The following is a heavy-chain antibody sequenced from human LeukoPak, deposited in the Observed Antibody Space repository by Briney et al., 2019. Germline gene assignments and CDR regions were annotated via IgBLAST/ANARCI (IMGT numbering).Heavy chain of an antibody. CDR2: ISGNRGST. CDR1: GFTLRDFT. Sequence: GGSLRLSCAAPGFTLRDFTMSWGRQAPGKALEWVSGISGNRGSTYYADSVKGRFTISRDNSKNTLYLQMNSLRAEDTAVYYCAKDVWFGDPWGQGTLVTVSS. J-gene: IGHJ5*02. CDR3: AKDVWFGDP. V-gene: IGHV3-23*01. D-gene: IGHD3-10*01.